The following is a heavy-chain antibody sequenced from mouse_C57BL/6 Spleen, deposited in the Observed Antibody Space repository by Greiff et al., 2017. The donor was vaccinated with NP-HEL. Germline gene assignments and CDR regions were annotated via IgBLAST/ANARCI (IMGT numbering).Heavy chain of an antibody. D-gene: IGHD2-4*01. Sequence: EVKVEESGAGLVKPGGSLKLSCAASGFTFSSYAMSWVRQPPEKRLEWVAYISSGGDYIYYAHTVKGRFTISRDNARNTLYLQMSRLKSEDTAMDYCTREGDYGGYAMDYWGQGTSVTVSS. CDR1: GFTFSSYA. CDR3: TREGDYGGYAMDY. V-gene: IGHV5-9-1*02. J-gene: IGHJ4*01. CDR2: ISSGGDYI.